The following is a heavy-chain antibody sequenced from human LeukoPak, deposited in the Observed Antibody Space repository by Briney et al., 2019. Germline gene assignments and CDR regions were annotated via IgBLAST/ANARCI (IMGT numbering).Heavy chain of an antibody. CDR3: ATVGGYNAFDI. D-gene: IGHD5-12*01. CDR2: FDPEDGET. CDR1: GYTLTELS. V-gene: IGHV1-24*01. Sequence: ASVKVSCKVSGYTLTELSMHWVRQAPGKGLEWMGGFDPEDGETIYAQKFQGRVTMTEDTSTDTTYMELSSLRSEDTAAHYCATVGGYNAFDIWGQGTMVTVPS. J-gene: IGHJ3*02.